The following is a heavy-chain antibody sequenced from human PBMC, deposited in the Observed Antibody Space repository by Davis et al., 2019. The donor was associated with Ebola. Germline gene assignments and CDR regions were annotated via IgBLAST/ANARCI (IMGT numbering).Heavy chain of an antibody. D-gene: IGHD3-16*01. CDR2: IKQDESEK. Sequence: GGSLRLSCTASGFTFGDYAMNWVRQSPGKGLEWVANIKQDESEKHYVDSVKGRFTISRDNAKNALYLQMNSLRVEDTGVYFCAQGGYDVMWPYDYWGQGSLVTVSS. CDR3: AQGGYDVMWPYDY. CDR1: GFTFGDYA. J-gene: IGHJ4*02. V-gene: IGHV3-7*03.